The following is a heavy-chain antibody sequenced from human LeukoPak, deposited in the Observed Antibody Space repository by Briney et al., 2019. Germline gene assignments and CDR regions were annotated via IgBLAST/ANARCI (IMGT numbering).Heavy chain of an antibody. D-gene: IGHD2-2*01. J-gene: IGHJ4*02. CDR1: GYTFTVYY. V-gene: IGHV1-2*02. CDR3: ARDGTSTDDY. Sequence: ASVKVSCKASGYTFTVYYMHWVRQAPGQGLEWMGWINPNSGGANYAQKFQGRVTMIRDTSISTAYMELSRLRFDDTAVYYCARDGTSTDDYWGQGTLVTVSS. CDR2: INPNSGGA.